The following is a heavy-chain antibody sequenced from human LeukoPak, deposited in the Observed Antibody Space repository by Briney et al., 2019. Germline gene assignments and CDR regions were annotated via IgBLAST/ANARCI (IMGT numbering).Heavy chain of an antibody. V-gene: IGHV3-23*01. CDR2: ISGSGGTT. D-gene: IGHD2-2*01. CDR3: ARDRTSRENDEKFDY. CDR1: GFTFSSYA. Sequence: QPGGSLRLSCAASGFTFSSYAMTWVRQAPGKGLEWVSAISGSGGTTDYADSVKGRFTISRDNSKNTLYVQMNSLRAEDTAIYYCARDRTSRENDEKFDYWGQGSLVTVSS. J-gene: IGHJ4*02.